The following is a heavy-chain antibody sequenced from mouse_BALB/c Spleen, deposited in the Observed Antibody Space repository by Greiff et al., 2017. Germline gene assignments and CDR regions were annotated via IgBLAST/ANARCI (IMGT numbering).Heavy chain of an antibody. J-gene: IGHJ4*01. CDR1: GYTFTSYY. CDR3: TRTPDSSGYVDAMDY. D-gene: IGHD3-2*01. V-gene: IGHV1S81*02. CDR2: INPSNGGT. Sequence: QVQLKQSGAELVKPGASVKLSCKASGYTFTSYYMYWVKQRPGQGLEWIGEINPSNGGTNFNEKFKSKATLTVDKSSSTAYMQLSSLTSEDSAVYYCTRTPDSSGYVDAMDYWGQGTSVTVSS.